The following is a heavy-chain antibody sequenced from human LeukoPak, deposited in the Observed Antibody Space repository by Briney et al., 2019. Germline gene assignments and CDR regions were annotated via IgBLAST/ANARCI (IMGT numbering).Heavy chain of an antibody. CDR1: GGSISSYY. D-gene: IGHD3-3*01. V-gene: IGHV4-59*12. Sequence: PSETLSLTCTVSGGSISSYYWSWIRQPPGKGLEWIGYIYYSGSTNYNPSLKSRVTISVDTSKNQFSLKLSSVTAADTAVYYCARGYIPSRNYDFWSGYYKPPFFDYWGQGTLVTVSS. J-gene: IGHJ4*02. CDR3: ARGYIPSRNYDFWSGYYKPPFFDY. CDR2: IYYSGST.